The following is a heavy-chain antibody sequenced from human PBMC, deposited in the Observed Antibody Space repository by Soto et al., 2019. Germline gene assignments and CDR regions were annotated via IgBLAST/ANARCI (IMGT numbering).Heavy chain of an antibody. D-gene: IGHD5-18*01. CDR2: ISAYNGNT. V-gene: IGHV1-18*01. CDR3: AREGKDTAMVTGWFDP. J-gene: IGHJ5*02. Sequence: ASVKLSCKASGYTFTGYGISWVRQAPGQGLEWMGWISAYNGNTNYAQKLQGRVTMTTDTSTSTAYMELRSLRSDDTAVYYCAREGKDTAMVTGWFDPWGQGTLVTVS. CDR1: GYTFTGYG.